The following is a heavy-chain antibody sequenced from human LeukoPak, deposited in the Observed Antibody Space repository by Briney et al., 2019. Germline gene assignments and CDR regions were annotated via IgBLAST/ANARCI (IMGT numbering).Heavy chain of an antibody. CDR1: GFTFSSYS. J-gene: IGHJ6*04. V-gene: IGHV3-21*01. CDR3: ARVVRVDSSGWYRFYYYGMDV. CDR2: ISSSSSYI. Sequence: GGSLRLSCAASGFTFSSYSMNWVRQAPGKGLEWVSSISSSSSYIYYADSVKGRFTISRDNAKNSLYLQMNSPRAEDTAVYYCARVVRVDSSGWYRFYYYGMDVWGKGTTVTVSS. D-gene: IGHD6-19*01.